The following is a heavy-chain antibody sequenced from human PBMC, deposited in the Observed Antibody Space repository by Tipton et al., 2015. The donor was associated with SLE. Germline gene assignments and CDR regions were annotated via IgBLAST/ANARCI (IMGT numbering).Heavy chain of an antibody. CDR2: ISSSSSYI. J-gene: IGHJ3*02. CDR3: ARDLTGYSSSWAHDAFDI. Sequence: SLRLSCAASGFTFSSYSMNWVRQAPGKGLEWVSSISSSSSYIYYADSVKGRFTISRDNAKNSLYLQMNSLRVEDTAVYYCARDLTGYSSSWAHDAFDIWGQGTMVTVSS. D-gene: IGHD6-13*01. V-gene: IGHV3-21*01. CDR1: GFTFSSYS.